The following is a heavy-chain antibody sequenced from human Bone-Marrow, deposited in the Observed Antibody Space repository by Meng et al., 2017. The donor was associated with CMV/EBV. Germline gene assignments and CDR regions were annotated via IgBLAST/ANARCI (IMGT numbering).Heavy chain of an antibody. CDR2: IKSKTDGGTT. Sequence: GESLKISCAASGFTFSNAWMSWVRQAPGKGLEWVGRIKSKTDGGTTDYAAPVKGRFTISRDDSKNTLYLQMNSLKTEDTAVYYCAPDSSGWAEVGYWGQGTLVTVSS. CDR1: GFTFSNAW. J-gene: IGHJ4*02. D-gene: IGHD6-19*01. CDR3: APDSSGWAEVGY. V-gene: IGHV3-15*01.